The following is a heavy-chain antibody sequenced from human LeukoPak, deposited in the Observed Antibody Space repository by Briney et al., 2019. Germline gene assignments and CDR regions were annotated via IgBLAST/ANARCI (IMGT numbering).Heavy chain of an antibody. CDR1: GFTFSSYW. D-gene: IGHD2-15*01. V-gene: IGHV3-7*03. CDR2: INQGGSEK. J-gene: IGHJ4*02. Sequence: GGSLRLSCAASGFTFSSYWMSWARQAPGKGLEWVASINQGGSEKHYVDSLRGRFTVSRDNAKNSLYLQMSSLRVVDTAVYYCARDGVAAGLYFDSWGQGTLVTVSS. CDR3: ARDGVAAGLYFDS.